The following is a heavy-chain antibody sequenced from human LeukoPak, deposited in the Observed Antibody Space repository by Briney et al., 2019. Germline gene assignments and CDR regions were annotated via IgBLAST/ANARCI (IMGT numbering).Heavy chain of an antibody. CDR3: ARTVPDHEAFDI. D-gene: IGHD4-11*01. CDR2: ISSSGSTI. CDR1: GFTFSSYE. Sequence: GGSLRLSCAASGFTFSSYEMNWVRQAPGKGLEWVSYISSSGSTIYYADSVKGRFTISRDNAKNSLYLQMNSLRAEDTAVYYCARTVPDHEAFDIWGQGTMVTVSS. V-gene: IGHV3-48*03. J-gene: IGHJ3*02.